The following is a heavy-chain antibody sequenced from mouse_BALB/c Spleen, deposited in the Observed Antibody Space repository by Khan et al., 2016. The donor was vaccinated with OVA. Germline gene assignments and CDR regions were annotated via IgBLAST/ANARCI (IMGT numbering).Heavy chain of an antibody. CDR3: ARRGYDYGRGALFAY. D-gene: IGHD2-4*01. J-gene: IGHJ3*01. CDR2: IWSAGST. Sequence: VQLKQSGPGLVQPSQSLSITFTVSGFSLNHYSVHWVRQSPGKGLEWLGAIWSAGSTDYNAAFISRLTISKDNSRSQVFFKMNSLQPNDTAIYYCARRGYDYGRGALFAYWGQGTLVTVSA. V-gene: IGHV2-2*02. CDR1: GFSLNHYS.